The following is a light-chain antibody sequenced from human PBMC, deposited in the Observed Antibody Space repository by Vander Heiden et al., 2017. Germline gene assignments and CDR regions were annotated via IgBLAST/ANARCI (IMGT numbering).Light chain of an antibody. J-gene: IGKJ1*01. CDR3: QQLNSYPQT. V-gene: IGKV1-9*01. CDR1: QGISSY. Sequence: DIQLTQSPSFLSASVGDRVTITFRASQGISSYLAWYQQKPGKAPKLLIYAASTLQSGVPSRFSGSGSGTEFTLTIISLQPEDFATYYCQQLNSYPQTFGQGTKVEIK. CDR2: AAS.